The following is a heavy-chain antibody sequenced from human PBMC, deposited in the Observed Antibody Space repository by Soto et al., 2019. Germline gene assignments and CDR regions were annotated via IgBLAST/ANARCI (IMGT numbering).Heavy chain of an antibody. V-gene: IGHV4-31*03. CDR3: ARVLRADINFDY. D-gene: IGHD2-2*01. J-gene: IGHJ4*02. Sequence: PSETLSLTCTVSGGSISSGGYYWSWIRQHPGKGLEWIGYIYYSGSTYYNPSLKGRVTISVDTSKNQFSLKLSSVTAADTAVYYCARVLRADINFDYWGQGTLVTVSS. CDR1: GGSISSGGYY. CDR2: IYYSGST.